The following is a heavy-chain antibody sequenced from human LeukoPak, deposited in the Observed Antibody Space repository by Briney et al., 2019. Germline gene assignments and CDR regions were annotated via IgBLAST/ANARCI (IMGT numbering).Heavy chain of an antibody. CDR1: GGSISSYY. Sequence: PSETLSLTCTVSGGSISSYYWSWIRQPPGKGLEWIGYIYYSGSTNYNPSLKSRVTISVDTSKNQFSLKLSSVTAADTAVYYCAALERARGPTLLRTYYYYYGMDVWGQGTTVTVSS. CDR3: AALERARGPTLLRTYYYYYGMDV. J-gene: IGHJ6*02. V-gene: IGHV4-59*01. D-gene: IGHD1-26*01. CDR2: IYYSGST.